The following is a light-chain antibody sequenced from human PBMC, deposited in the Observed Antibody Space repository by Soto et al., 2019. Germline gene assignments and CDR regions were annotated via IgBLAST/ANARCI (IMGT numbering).Light chain of an antibody. CDR1: QSISSW. J-gene: IGKJ4*02. CDR2: DAS. Sequence: DIHLTQAPTTLSCSLTDLLTITCRASQSISSWLAWYQQKPGKAPKLLIYDASSLESGVPSRFSGSGSGTEFTLTISSLQPDDFATYYCHQYNSCWRFGEVSKVAIK. CDR3: HQYNSCWR. V-gene: IGKV1-5*01.